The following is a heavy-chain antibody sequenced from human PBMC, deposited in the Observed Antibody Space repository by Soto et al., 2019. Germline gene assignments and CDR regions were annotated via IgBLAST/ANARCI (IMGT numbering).Heavy chain of an antibody. Sequence: GGSLRLSCAASGFTFSNYAMTWVRQAPGKGLEWVSAIGGSGGGGSTYYADSVKGRFTISRDNSKNTLYLQMNSLRAEDTAVYYCARSWRQLVPDYYYMDVWGKGTTVTVSS. CDR3: ARSWRQLVPDYYYMDV. D-gene: IGHD6-13*01. J-gene: IGHJ6*03. V-gene: IGHV3-23*01. CDR1: GFTFSNYA. CDR2: IGGSGGGGST.